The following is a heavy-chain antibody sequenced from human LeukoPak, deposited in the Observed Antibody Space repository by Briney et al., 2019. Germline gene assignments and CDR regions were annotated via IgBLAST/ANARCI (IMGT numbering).Heavy chain of an antibody. Sequence: GGSLRLSCAASGFTFSSYVMHWVRQAPGKGLEWVAVIWYDGSNKYFADSVKGRFTISRDNSKNTLYLQMNSLRAEDTAVYYCALGYCSGGSCYGDEYFQHWGQGTLVTVSS. J-gene: IGHJ1*01. D-gene: IGHD2-15*01. CDR1: GFTFSSYV. CDR2: IWYDGSNK. CDR3: ALGYCSGGSCYGDEYFQH. V-gene: IGHV3-33*01.